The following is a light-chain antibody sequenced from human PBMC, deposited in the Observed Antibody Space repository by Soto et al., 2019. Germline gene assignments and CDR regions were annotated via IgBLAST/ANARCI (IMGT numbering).Light chain of an antibody. CDR1: QRISRW. CDR2: AAS. J-gene: IGKJ5*01. Sequence: DIQMTRFPSSVSASVGDRITITCRASQRISRWLAWYQQKPGRAPKLLIYAASNLQSGVPSRFSGSGSGTDFTLTISSLAPEDFGVFFCQHYGNSPPAPFAQGTRLEF. V-gene: IGKV1D-16*01. CDR3: QHYGNSPPAP.